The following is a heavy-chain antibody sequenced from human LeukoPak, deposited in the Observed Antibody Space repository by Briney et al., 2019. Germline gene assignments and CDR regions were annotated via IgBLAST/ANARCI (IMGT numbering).Heavy chain of an antibody. D-gene: IGHD4-17*01. CDR2: ISGSGGST. Sequence: PGGSLRLSCAASGFSFSSYAMSWVRQAPGKGLEWVSAISGSGGSTYYANSVKGRFTISRDNSKNTLYLQMNSLRAEDTAVYYCAKDSLFADPTDYFDYWGQGTLVTVSS. J-gene: IGHJ4*02. CDR3: AKDSLFADPTDYFDY. V-gene: IGHV3-23*01. CDR1: GFSFSSYA.